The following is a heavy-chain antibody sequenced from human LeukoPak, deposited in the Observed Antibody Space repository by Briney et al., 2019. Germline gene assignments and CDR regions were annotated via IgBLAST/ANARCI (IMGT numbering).Heavy chain of an antibody. CDR1: GFTFSSYG. V-gene: IGHV3-33*01. CDR3: ARSTSRVYFDY. Sequence: GGSLRLSCAASGFTFSSYGMPWVRQAPGKGLEWVAVIWYDGSNKYYADSVKGRFTISRDNSKNTLYLQMNSLRAEDTAVYYCARSTSRVYFDYWGQGTLVTVSS. J-gene: IGHJ4*02. D-gene: IGHD2-2*01. CDR2: IWYDGSNK.